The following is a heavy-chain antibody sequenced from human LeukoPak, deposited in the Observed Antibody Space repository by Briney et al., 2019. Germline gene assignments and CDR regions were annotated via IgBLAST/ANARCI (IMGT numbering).Heavy chain of an antibody. CDR2: INSDVSRT. J-gene: IGHJ3*02. CDR3: ASGYGSSWYSQSSAFDI. CDR1: GFPFSSYW. V-gene: IGHV3-74*01. D-gene: IGHD6-13*01. Sequence: GGSLRLSCAASGFPFSSYWMHWVRQAPGKGLVWVSRINSDVSRTSYADSVKGRFTISRDNAKNTLYLRMNSLRAEDTAVYYCASGYGSSWYSQSSAFDIWGQGTMVTVSS.